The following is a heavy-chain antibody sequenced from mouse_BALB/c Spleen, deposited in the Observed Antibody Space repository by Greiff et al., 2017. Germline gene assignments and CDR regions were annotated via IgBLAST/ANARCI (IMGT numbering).Heavy chain of an antibody. CDR3: ARDYYDYEGWFAY. Sequence: EVMLVESGGGLVQPGGSRKLSCAASGFTFSSFGMHWVRQAPEKGLEWVAYISSGSSTIYYADTVKGRFTISRDNPKNTLFLQMTSLRSEDTAMYYCARDYYDYEGWFAYWGQGTLVTVSA. V-gene: IGHV5-17*02. CDR1: GFTFSSFG. D-gene: IGHD2-4*01. CDR2: ISSGSSTI. J-gene: IGHJ3*01.